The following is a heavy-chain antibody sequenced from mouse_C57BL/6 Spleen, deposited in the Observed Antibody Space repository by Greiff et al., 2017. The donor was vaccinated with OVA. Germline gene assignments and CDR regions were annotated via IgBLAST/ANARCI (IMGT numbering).Heavy chain of an antibody. CDR1: GYAFSSSW. Sequence: QVQLKESGPELVKPGASVKISCKASGYAFSSSWMNWVKQRPGKGLEWIGRIYPGDGDTNYNGKFKGKATLTADKSSSTAYMQLSSLTSEDSAVYFCARGVYYGNPGFAYWGQGTLVTVSA. J-gene: IGHJ3*01. CDR3: ARGVYYGNPGFAY. V-gene: IGHV1-82*01. CDR2: IYPGDGDT. D-gene: IGHD2-1*01.